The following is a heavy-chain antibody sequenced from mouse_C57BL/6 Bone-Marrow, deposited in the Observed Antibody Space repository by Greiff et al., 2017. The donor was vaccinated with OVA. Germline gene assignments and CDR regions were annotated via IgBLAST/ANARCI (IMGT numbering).Heavy chain of an antibody. V-gene: IGHV1-81*01. CDR1: GYTFTSYG. J-gene: IGHJ2*01. CDR2: IYPRSGNT. D-gene: IGHD2-3*01. CDR3: AHFLYDDHVVFDY. Sequence: QVQLKESGAELARPGASVKLSCKASGYTFTSYGISWVKQRTGQGLEWIGEIYPRSGNTYYNEKFKGKATLTADKSSSTAYMELRSLTSEDSAVYFCAHFLYDDHVVFDYWGQGTTLTVSS.